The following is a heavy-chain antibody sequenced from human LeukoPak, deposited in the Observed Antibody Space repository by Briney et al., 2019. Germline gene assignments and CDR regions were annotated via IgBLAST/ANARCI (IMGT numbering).Heavy chain of an antibody. V-gene: IGHV3-7*01. CDR2: IKQDGSEK. J-gene: IGHJ3*02. Sequence: GGSLRLSCAASGFTFSSYWMSWVRQAPGKGLEWVANIKQDGSEKYYVDSVKGRFTISRDNAKNSLYLQMNSLRAEDTAVYYCAREGYDILTGHPWAFDIWGQGTMVTVSS. CDR3: AREGYDILTGHPWAFDI. D-gene: IGHD3-9*01. CDR1: GFTFSSYW.